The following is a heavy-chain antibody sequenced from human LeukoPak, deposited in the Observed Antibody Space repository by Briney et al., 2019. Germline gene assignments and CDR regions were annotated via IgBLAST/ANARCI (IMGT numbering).Heavy chain of an antibody. Sequence: ASVKVSCKASGYTFTSYAMHWVRQAPGQRLEWMGWINAGNGNTKYSQKFQGRVTITRDTSASTAYMELSSLRSEDTAVYYCARAVDTAMVTIYYYGMDVWGQGTTVTVSS. CDR3: ARAVDTAMVTIYYYGMDV. CDR2: INAGNGNT. V-gene: IGHV1-3*01. CDR1: GYTFTSYA. J-gene: IGHJ6*02. D-gene: IGHD5-18*01.